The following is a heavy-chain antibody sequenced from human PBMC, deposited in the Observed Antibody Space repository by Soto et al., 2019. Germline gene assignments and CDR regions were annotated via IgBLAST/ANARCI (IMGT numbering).Heavy chain of an antibody. CDR3: ARDGSHYDVDY. J-gene: IGHJ4*02. CDR1: GFDFRTSG. V-gene: IGHV3-33*01. CDR2: IGNDGETT. Sequence: LVESGGGVAQPGTSLRLSCATSGFDFRTSGMHWVRQAPGKGLEWVGVIGNDGETTKFADSVKGRFTISRDNSRNTLYLQLNSLRDEDTAVYYCARDGSHYDVDYWGQGTLVTVSS. D-gene: IGHD4-4*01.